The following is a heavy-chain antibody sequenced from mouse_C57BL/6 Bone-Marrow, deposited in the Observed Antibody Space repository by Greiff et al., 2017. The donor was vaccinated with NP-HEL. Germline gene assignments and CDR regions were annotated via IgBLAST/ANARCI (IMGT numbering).Heavy chain of an antibody. CDR2: IYPRSGNT. D-gene: IGHD4-1*01. V-gene: IGHV1-81*01. CDR3: ARSYWEWFAY. Sequence: QVQLQESGAELARPGASVKLSCKASGYTFTSYGISWVKQRTGQGLEWIGEIYPRSGNTYYNEKFKGKATLTADKSSSTAYMELRSLTSEDSAVYFWARSYWEWFAYWGQGTLVTVSA. CDR1: GYTFTSYG. J-gene: IGHJ3*01.